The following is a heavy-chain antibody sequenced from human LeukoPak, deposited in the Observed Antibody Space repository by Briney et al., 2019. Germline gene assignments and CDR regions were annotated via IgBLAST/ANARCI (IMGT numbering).Heavy chain of an antibody. CDR1: GFTFSSYE. Sequence: PGGSLRLSCAASGFTFSSYEMNWVRQAPGKGLQWVSDISSSGTTIYYADSVKGRFTISRDNAKNSLYLQMNSLRAEDTAVYYFARKYCSPTSCLFANWGQGTLVTVS. V-gene: IGHV3-48*03. D-gene: IGHD2-2*01. CDR2: ISSSGTTI. J-gene: IGHJ1*01. CDR3: ARKYCSPTSCLFAN.